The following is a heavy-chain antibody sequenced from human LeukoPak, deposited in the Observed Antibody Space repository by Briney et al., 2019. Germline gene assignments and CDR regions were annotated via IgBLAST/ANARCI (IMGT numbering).Heavy chain of an antibody. D-gene: IGHD4-11*01. CDR1: GYTFTSYY. J-gene: IGHJ3*02. CDR2: INPSGSGT. Sequence: ASVKVSCKASGYTFTSYYMHWVRQAPGQGLEWMGIINPSGSGTTYAQRFQGRVTMTRDTSTSTVYMELSSLRSEDTAVYYCAREPVTTFPPLPSRGDAFDIWGQGTMVTVSS. V-gene: IGHV1-46*01. CDR3: AREPVTTFPPLPSRGDAFDI.